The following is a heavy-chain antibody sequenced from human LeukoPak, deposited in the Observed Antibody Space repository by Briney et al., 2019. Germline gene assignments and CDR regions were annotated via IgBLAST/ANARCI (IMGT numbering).Heavy chain of an antibody. Sequence: PSETLSLTCAVYGGSFSGYYRSWIRQPPGKGLEWIGYIYYSGSTNYNPSLKSRVTISVDTSKNQFSLKLSSVTAADTAVYYCARQGGDDYGDYGGAFDIWGQGTMVTVSS. CDR1: GGSFSGYY. CDR3: ARQGGDDYGDYGGAFDI. J-gene: IGHJ3*02. D-gene: IGHD4-17*01. CDR2: IYYSGST. V-gene: IGHV4-59*08.